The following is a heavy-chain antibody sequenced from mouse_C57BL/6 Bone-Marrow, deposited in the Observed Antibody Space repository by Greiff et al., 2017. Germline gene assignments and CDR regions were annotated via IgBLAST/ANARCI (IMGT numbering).Heavy chain of an antibody. V-gene: IGHV5-9*01. J-gene: IGHJ3*01. D-gene: IGHD3-2*01. Sequence: EVHLVESGGGLVKPGGSLKLSCAASGFTFSSYTMSWVRQTPEKRLEWVATISGGGGNTYYPDSVKGRFTISRDNAKNTLYLQMSSLRSEDTALYYCARRQVLFAYWGQGTLVTVSA. CDR1: GFTFSSYT. CDR2: ISGGGGNT. CDR3: ARRQVLFAY.